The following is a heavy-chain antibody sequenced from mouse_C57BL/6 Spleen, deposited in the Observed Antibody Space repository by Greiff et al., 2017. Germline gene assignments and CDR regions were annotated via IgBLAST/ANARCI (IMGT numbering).Heavy chain of an antibody. CDR3: ARQDTTVVATVDY. Sequence: SGGDLVKPGGSLKLSCAASGFTFSSYGMSWVRQTPDKRLEWVATISSGGSYTYYPDSVKGRFTISRDNAKNTLYLQMSSLKSEDTAMYYCARQDTTVVATVDYWGQGTTLTVSS. CDR1: GFTFSSYG. J-gene: IGHJ2*01. V-gene: IGHV5-6*01. CDR2: ISSGGSYT. D-gene: IGHD1-1*01.